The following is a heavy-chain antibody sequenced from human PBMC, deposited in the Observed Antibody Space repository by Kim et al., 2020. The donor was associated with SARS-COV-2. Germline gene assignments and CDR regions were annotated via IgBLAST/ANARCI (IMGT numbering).Heavy chain of an antibody. CDR1: GFTFSSYA. J-gene: IGHJ6*02. CDR2: ISSNGGST. Sequence: GGSLRLSCSASGFTFSSYAMHWVRQAPGKGLEYVSAISSNGGSTYYADSVKGRFTISRDNSKNTLYLQMSSLRAEDTAVYYCVKVQHPRYDFWSGRYYGMDVWGQGTTVTVSS. V-gene: IGHV3-64D*06. D-gene: IGHD3-3*01. CDR3: VKVQHPRYDFWSGRYYGMDV.